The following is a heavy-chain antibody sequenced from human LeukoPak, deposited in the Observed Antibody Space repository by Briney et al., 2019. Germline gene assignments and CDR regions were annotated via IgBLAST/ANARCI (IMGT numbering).Heavy chain of an antibody. CDR3: ARDRLLWFGGSYYYGMDV. D-gene: IGHD3-10*01. J-gene: IGHJ6*04. CDR1: GGSSSGYY. Sequence: PSETLSLTCAVYGGSSSGYYWSWIRQPPGKGLEWIGEINHSGSTNYNPSLKSRVTISVDTSKNQFSLKLSSVTAADTAVYYCARDRLLWFGGSYYYGMDVWGKGTTVTVSS. CDR2: INHSGST. V-gene: IGHV4-34*01.